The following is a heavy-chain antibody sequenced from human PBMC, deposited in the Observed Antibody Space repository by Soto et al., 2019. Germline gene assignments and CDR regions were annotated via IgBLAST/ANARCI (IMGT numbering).Heavy chain of an antibody. Sequence: PGGSLRLSCAASGFTFSNAWMNWVRQAPGKGLEWVGRIKSKTDGGTTDYAAPVKGRFTISRDDSKNTLYLQMNSLKTEDTAVYYCTTDLVIVTIFEAGYWGQGTLVTVSS. V-gene: IGHV3-15*07. CDR3: TTDLVIVTIFEAGY. CDR1: GFTFSNAW. CDR2: IKSKTDGGTT. J-gene: IGHJ4*02. D-gene: IGHD3-3*01.